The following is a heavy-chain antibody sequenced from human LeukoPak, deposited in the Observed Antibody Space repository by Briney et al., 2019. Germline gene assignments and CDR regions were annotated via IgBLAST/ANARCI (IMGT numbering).Heavy chain of an antibody. V-gene: IGHV1-8*01. CDR1: GYTFTSYD. D-gene: IGHD3-10*01. Sequence: ASVKVSCKASGYTFTSYDINWVRQATGQGLEWMGWMNPNSGNTGYAQKFQGRVTMTRNTSISTAYMELNSLRSEDTAMYYCAMVRGVPYYYYYYGMDVWGQGTTVTVSS. J-gene: IGHJ6*02. CDR3: AMVRGVPYYYYYYGMDV. CDR2: MNPNSGNT.